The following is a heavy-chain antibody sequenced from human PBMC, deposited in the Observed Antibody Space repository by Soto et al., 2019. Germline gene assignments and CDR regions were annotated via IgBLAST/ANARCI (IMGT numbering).Heavy chain of an antibody. CDR3: AKVYYYGSGSYSYYFDY. CDR1: GFTFSSYA. Sequence: GGSLRLSCAASGFTFSSYAMSWVRQAPGKGLEWVSAISGSGGSTYYADSVKGRFTISRDNSKNTLYLQMNSLRAEDTAVYYCAKVYYYGSGSYSYYFDYWGQGTLVTVSS. V-gene: IGHV3-23*01. D-gene: IGHD3-10*01. J-gene: IGHJ4*02. CDR2: ISGSGGST.